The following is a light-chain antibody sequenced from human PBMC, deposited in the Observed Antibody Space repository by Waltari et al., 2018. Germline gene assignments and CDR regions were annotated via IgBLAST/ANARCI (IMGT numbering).Light chain of an antibody. CDR1: SSNIGTSY. CDR2: DNN. CDR3: GTWDSSLRTVV. V-gene: IGLV1-51*01. J-gene: IGLJ2*01. Sequence: QSVLTQPPSVSAAPGQMVTISCSGSSSNIGTSYVSWYQQLPGTAPKLLLYDNNKRPSGTPDRFSGSKSDTSATLGITGLQTGDEADYYCGTWDSSLRTVVFGGGTKLTVL.